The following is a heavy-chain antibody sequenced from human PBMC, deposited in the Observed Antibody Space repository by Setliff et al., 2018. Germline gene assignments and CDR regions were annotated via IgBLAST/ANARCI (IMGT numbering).Heavy chain of an antibody. D-gene: IGHD6-13*01. V-gene: IGHV4-61*02. J-gene: IGHJ4*02. CDR3: ASLGSSRDY. CDR1: GDSINSGTYY. CDR2: IYTGGST. Sequence: PSETLSLTCSVSGDSINSGTYYWSWFRQSAGKGLEWIGRIYTGGSTNYNPSLKSRVTISVDTSKNQFSLKLSSVTAADTAVYYCASLGSSRDYWGQGTLVTVSS.